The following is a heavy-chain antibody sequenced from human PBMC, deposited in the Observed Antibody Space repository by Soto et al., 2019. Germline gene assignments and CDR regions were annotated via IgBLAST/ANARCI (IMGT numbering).Heavy chain of an antibody. CDR3: ARVNYDILTGYYNDWFDP. CDR1: GGTFSSYT. D-gene: IGHD3-9*01. CDR2: IIPILGIA. J-gene: IGHJ5*02. V-gene: IGHV1-69*02. Sequence: QVQLVQSGAEVKKPGSSVKVSSKASGGTFSSYTISWVRQAPGQGLEWMGRIIPILGIANYAQKFQGRVTITADKSTSTAYMELSSLRSEDTAVYYCARVNYDILTGYYNDWFDPWGQGTLVTVSS.